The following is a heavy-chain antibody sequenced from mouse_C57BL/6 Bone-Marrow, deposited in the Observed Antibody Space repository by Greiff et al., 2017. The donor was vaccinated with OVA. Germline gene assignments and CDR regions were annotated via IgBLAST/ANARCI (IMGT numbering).Heavy chain of an antibody. V-gene: IGHV1-15*01. D-gene: IGHD2-5*01. CDR3: TRGYSNCYAMGY. J-gene: IGHJ4*01. Sequence: VQLQQSGAELVRPGASVTLSCKASGYTFTDYEMHWVKQTPVHGLEWIGAIDPETGGTAYNQKFKGKAILTADKSSSTAYMELRSLTSEDSAVYYCTRGYSNCYAMGYWGQGTSVTVSS. CDR1: GYTFTDYE. CDR2: IDPETGGT.